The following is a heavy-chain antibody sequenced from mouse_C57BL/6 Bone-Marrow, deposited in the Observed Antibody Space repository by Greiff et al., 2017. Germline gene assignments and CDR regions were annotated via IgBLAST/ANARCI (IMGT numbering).Heavy chain of an antibody. CDR1: GFTFSSYT. Sequence: EVQLVESGGGLVKPGGSLKLSCAASGFTFSSYTMSWVRQTPEKRLEWVATISGGGGNTYYPDSVKGRFTISRDNAKNTLYLQMSSLRSEDTALYYCARPYGSRPYYFDYWGQGTTLTVSS. CDR3: ARPYGSRPYYFDY. CDR2: ISGGGGNT. V-gene: IGHV5-9*01. J-gene: IGHJ2*01. D-gene: IGHD1-1*01.